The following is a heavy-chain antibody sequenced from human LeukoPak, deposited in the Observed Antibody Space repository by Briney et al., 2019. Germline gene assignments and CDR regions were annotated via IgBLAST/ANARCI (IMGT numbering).Heavy chain of an antibody. CDR2: INPNSGGT. D-gene: IGHD3-3*01. Sequence: ASVKVSCKASGYTFTGYYMHWVRQAPGQGLEWMGWINPNSGGTNYAQKFQGWVTMTRDTSISTAYMELSRLRSDDTAVYYCARAFGVVIMGAFDIWGQGTMVTVSS. CDR3: ARAFGVVIMGAFDI. V-gene: IGHV1-2*04. J-gene: IGHJ3*02. CDR1: GYTFTGYY.